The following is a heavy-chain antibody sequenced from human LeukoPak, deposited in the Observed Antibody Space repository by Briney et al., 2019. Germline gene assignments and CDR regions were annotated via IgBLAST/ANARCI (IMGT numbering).Heavy chain of an antibody. J-gene: IGHJ4*02. CDR2: IRYDGSNK. V-gene: IGHV3-30*02. D-gene: IGHD3-22*01. CDR1: GFTFSSYG. Sequence: GGSLRLSCAASGFTFSSYGMHWVRRAPGKGLEWVAFIRYDGSNKYYADSVKGRFTISRDNSKNTLYLQMNSLRAEDTAVYYCAKARNYDSSGYYSGDDYWGQGTLVTVSS. CDR3: AKARNYDSSGYYSGDDY.